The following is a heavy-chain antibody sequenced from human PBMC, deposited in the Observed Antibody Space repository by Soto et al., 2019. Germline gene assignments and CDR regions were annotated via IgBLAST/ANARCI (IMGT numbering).Heavy chain of an antibody. J-gene: IGHJ4*02. CDR1: GASFCAYY. Sequence: PSDTLSLTCAVYGASFCAYYWSWIRQPPGKGLEWIGEINHSGSTSYNPSLMSRVPISVDTSKNLFSQELSSVTAADTAVYYCSRSSITNFGVVMTALDYWGQGTLVTVSS. CDR2: INHSGST. V-gene: IGHV4-34*01. CDR3: SRSSITNFGVVMTALDY. D-gene: IGHD3-3*01.